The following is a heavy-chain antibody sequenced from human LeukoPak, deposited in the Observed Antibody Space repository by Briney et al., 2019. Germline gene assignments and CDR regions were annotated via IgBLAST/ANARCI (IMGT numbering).Heavy chain of an antibody. CDR1: GYSFTSYW. Sequence: GESLKISCKGSGYSFTSYWIGWVRQMPGKGLEWMGIIYPGDSDTRYSPSFQGQVTISADKSISTAYLQWSSLKASDTAMYYCARLSPPSSGYYPGYYFDYWGQGTLVTVSS. CDR3: ARLSPPSSGYYPGYYFDY. J-gene: IGHJ4*02. D-gene: IGHD3-22*01. CDR2: IYPGDSDT. V-gene: IGHV5-51*01.